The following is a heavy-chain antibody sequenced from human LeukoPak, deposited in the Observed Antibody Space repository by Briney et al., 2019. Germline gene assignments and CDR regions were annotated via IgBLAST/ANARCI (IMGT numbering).Heavy chain of an antibody. D-gene: IGHD1-26*01. CDR2: IYTSGIT. V-gene: IGHV4-4*07. CDR3: ARAPIGSHVDY. Sequence: PSETLSLTCTVSGGLIGSGFYWSWIRQPAGKGLEWIGRIYTSGITNYNPSLTSRVTISVDKSKNHFSLKLSSVTAADTAVYYCARAPIGSHVDYWGQGTLVTVSS. J-gene: IGHJ4*02. CDR1: GGLIGSGFY.